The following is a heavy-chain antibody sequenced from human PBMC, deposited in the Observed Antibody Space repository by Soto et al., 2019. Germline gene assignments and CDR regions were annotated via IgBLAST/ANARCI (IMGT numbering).Heavy chain of an antibody. CDR1: GYTFTDYY. J-gene: IGHJ6*02. CDR3: SRDVTRTQSCTNGVCYYHYYAMDV. V-gene: IGHV1-2*02. CDR2: INPNSGGT. Sequence: QVQLVQSGAAVKKPGASLKVSCKASGYTFTDYYVHWVRQAPGQGLEWMGWINPNSGGTKTAQKFQGRVTVTRDTSISTAYMDLIRLRSDDTAVYYCSRDVTRTQSCTNGVCYYHYYAMDVWGQGTMVTFSS. D-gene: IGHD2-8*01.